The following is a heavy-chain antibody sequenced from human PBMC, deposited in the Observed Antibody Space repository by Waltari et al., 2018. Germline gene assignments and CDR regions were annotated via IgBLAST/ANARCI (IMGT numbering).Heavy chain of an antibody. CDR1: GFTFSSYA. J-gene: IGHJ4*02. CDR3: AKDEYSSSSGPEY. D-gene: IGHD6-6*01. CDR2: ISGSGGST. Sequence: EVQLLESGGGLVQPGGSLRLSCAASGFTFSSYAMIWVRQAPGKGLEWVSAISGSGGSTYYADSVKGRFTISRDNSKNTLYLQMNSLRAEDTAVYYCAKDEYSSSSGPEYWGQGTLVTVSS. V-gene: IGHV3-23*01.